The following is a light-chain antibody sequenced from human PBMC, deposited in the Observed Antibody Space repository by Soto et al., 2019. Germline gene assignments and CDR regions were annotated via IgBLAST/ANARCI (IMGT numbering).Light chain of an antibody. CDR1: QDVRSD. CDR2: AAS. J-gene: IGKJ2*01. CDR3: LQHDSFPYT. V-gene: IGKV1-17*01. Sequence: DIQMTQSPSSLSASVGHTVTITCRASQDVRSDLGWYQHKPGKAPKRLIYAASRLQGGVPSRFSRSGSGTEFTLTIGSLQPEDSATYYCLQHDSFPYTFGQGTRLEI.